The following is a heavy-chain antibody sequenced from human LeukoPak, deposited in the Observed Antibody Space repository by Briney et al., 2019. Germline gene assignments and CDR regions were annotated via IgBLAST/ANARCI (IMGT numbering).Heavy chain of an antibody. Sequence: PGGSLRLSCAASGFTFSSYAMHWVRQAPGKGLEWVAVISYDGSNKYYADSVKGRFTISRDNPKNTLYLQMNSLRAEDTAVYYCAKTYYYDSSGYGAFDIWGQGTMVTVSS. CDR1: GFTFSSYA. J-gene: IGHJ3*02. V-gene: IGHV3-30-3*02. D-gene: IGHD3-22*01. CDR2: ISYDGSNK. CDR3: AKTYYYDSSGYGAFDI.